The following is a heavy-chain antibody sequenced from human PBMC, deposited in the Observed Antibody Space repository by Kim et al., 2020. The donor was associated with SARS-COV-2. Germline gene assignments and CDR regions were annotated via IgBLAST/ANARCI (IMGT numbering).Heavy chain of an antibody. V-gene: IGHV3-15*01. Sequence: GGSLRLSCAASGFTFRNSWMSWVRQTPGKGLEWVALIKTKTDGKTAEYAAPVKGRFTISMDDSEKTLYLQMNSLKTEDTAVYYCTTDPQYYDLNAYYYPARRPLYWGQGTLVTVSS. CDR3: TTDPQYYDLNAYYYPARRPLY. J-gene: IGHJ4*02. D-gene: IGHD3-22*01. CDR2: IKTKTDGKTA. CDR1: GFTFRNSW.